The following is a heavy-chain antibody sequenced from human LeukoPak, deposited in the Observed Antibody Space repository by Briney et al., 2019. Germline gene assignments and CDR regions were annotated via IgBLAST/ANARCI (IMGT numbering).Heavy chain of an antibody. Sequence: ASVKVSCKASGYTFTSYYMHWVRQAPGQGLEWMGLINPSGGSTTYAQKFQGRVTVTRDMSTSTVYMELTSLRSEDTAVYYSARGVHVRNYDSNQNSFDPGGGGPLSPSPQ. CDR1: GYTFTSYY. CDR2: INPSGGST. CDR3: ARGVHVRNYDSNQNSFDP. D-gene: IGHD3-22*01. J-gene: IGHJ5*02. V-gene: IGHV1-46*01.